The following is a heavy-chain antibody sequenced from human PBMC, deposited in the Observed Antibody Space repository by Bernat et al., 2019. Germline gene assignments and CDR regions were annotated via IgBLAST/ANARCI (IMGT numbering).Heavy chain of an antibody. CDR2: ITESGGNT. V-gene: IGHV3-23*01. CDR3: AKRYITSWYVEQ. Sequence: EVQLSESGGGLVQPGGSLRLSCAASGFTFSSYAMSWARQAPGKGLEWVAGITESGGNTYYADSVKGRFTISRDNSKNTLYLQINSLRAEDTAVYYCAKRYITSWYVEQWGQGTLVTVSS. D-gene: IGHD6-13*01. J-gene: IGHJ1*01. CDR1: GFTFSSYA.